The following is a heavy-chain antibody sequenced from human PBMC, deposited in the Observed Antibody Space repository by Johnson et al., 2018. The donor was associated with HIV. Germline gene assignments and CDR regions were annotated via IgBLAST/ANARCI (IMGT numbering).Heavy chain of an antibody. J-gene: IGHJ3*02. CDR1: GFTFSNYW. Sequence: MQLVESGGGLVQPGGSLRLSCAGSGFTFSNYWMTWVRLAPGKGLEWVANIKQDGTEKYYVDSVKGRFTISRDNTKNSLYLQMNSLRDEDTAVYYCAKDVGNYWPDSFDIWGQGTMVTVSS. V-gene: IGHV3-7*01. CDR2: IKQDGTEK. D-gene: IGHD3-22*01. CDR3: AKDVGNYWPDSFDI.